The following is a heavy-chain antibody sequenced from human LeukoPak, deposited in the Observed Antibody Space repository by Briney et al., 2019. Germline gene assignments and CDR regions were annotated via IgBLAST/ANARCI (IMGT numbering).Heavy chain of an antibody. J-gene: IGHJ4*02. CDR3: ARAYYYDSSGYALRD. CDR1: GGSISSYY. D-gene: IGHD3-22*01. Sequence: SETLSLTCTVSGGSISSYYWSWIRQPPGKGLEWIGYIYYSGSTNYNPPLKSRVTISVDTSKNQFSLNLSSVTAADTAVYYCARAYYYDSSGYALRDWGQGTLVTVSS. V-gene: IGHV4-59*01. CDR2: IYYSGST.